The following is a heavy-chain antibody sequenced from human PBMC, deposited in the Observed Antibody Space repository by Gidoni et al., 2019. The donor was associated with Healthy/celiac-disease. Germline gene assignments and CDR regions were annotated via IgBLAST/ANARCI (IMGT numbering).Heavy chain of an antibody. V-gene: IGHV3-33*01. CDR1: GFPFSSYG. CDR3: ARRGVRGWYCDY. J-gene: IGHJ4*02. Sequence: QVHLVESGGGVVQPGRSLRLSCAASGFPFSSYGMHWGRQAQGKGLEWVAVKWYAGSNKYYADSVKGRFTISRDNSKNTRYLQMNSPRAEDTAVYYCARRGVRGWYCDYWGQGTLVTVAS. D-gene: IGHD6-19*01. CDR2: KWYAGSNK.